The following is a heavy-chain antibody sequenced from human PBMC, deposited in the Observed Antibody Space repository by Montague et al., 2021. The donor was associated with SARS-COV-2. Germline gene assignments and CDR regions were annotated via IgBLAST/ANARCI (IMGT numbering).Heavy chain of an antibody. J-gene: IGHJ6*02. CDR3: ARGFRSVVPAVLGVAFYYYCVMDV. D-gene: IGHD2-2*01. Sequence: SETLSLTCAVYGGSFSGYYCSWIRQPPGKGLEWVGEINHGGSTNYNQPLKSRVTISVDTSKNQFSLTLSPVTATDTAVYFCARGFRSVVPAVLGVAFYYYCVMDVWGQGTTVTVSS. CDR2: INHGGST. CDR1: GGSFSGYY. V-gene: IGHV4-34*01.